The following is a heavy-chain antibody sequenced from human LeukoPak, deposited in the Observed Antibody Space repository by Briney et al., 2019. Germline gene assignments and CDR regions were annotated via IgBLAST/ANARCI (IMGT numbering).Heavy chain of an antibody. V-gene: IGHV3-23*01. CDR2: ISGSGGST. J-gene: IGHJ4*02. CDR3: XKNAXYDILTGYFGKIYFGY. D-gene: IGHD3-9*01. CDR1: GFTFTSYW. Sequence: GSLRLSCAASGFTFTSYWLSWVRQAPGKGLEWVSAISGSGGSTYYADSVKGRFTISRDNSKNTLYLQMNSLRAEDTAVYYXXKNAXYDILTGYFGKIYFGYWGQGTLVTVSS.